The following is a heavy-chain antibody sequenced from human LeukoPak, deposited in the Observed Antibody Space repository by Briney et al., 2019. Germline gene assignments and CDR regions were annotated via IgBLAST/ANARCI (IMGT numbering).Heavy chain of an antibody. J-gene: IGHJ4*02. CDR3: ARGYCSSTSCYRTEVYFDY. CDR2: INHSGST. Sequence: SETLSLTFAVYGGSFSVYYWSWIRQPPGKGLEWIGEINHSGSTNYNPSLKSRVTISVDTSKNQFSLKLSSVTAADTAVYYCARGYCSSTSCYRTEVYFDYWGQGTLVTVSS. V-gene: IGHV4-34*01. D-gene: IGHD2-2*02. CDR1: GGSFSVYY.